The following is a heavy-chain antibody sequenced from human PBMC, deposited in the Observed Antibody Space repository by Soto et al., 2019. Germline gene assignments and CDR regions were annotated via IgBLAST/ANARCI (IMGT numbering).Heavy chain of an antibody. J-gene: IGHJ3*02. V-gene: IGHV1-69*13. CDR1: GGTFSSYA. D-gene: IGHD2-21*01. Sequence: ASVKVSCKASGGTFSSYAISWVRQAPGQGLEWMGGIIPIFGTANYAQKFQGRVTITADESTSTAYMELSSLRSEDTAVYYCALGLFNAGDAFDIWGQGTMVTVSS. CDR2: IIPIFGTA. CDR3: ALGLFNAGDAFDI.